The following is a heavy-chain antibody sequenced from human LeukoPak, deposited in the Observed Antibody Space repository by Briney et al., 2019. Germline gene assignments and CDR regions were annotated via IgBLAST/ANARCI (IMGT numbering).Heavy chain of an antibody. CDR3: ARLQLGYCSGGSCSDY. CDR2: INPNSGGT. V-gene: IGHV1-2*06. J-gene: IGHJ4*02. CDR1: GYTFTGYY. Sequence: GASVKVSCKASGYTFTGYYMHWVRQAPGQGLEWMGRINPNSGGTNYAQKFQGRVTMTRDTSISTAYMELSRLRSDDTAVYYCARLQLGYCSGGSCSDYWGQGTLVTVSS. D-gene: IGHD2-15*01.